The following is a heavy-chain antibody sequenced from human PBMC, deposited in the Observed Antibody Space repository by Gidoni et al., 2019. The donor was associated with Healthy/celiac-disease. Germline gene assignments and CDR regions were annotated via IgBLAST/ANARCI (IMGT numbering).Heavy chain of an antibody. D-gene: IGHD3-22*01. V-gene: IGHV3-13*01. Sequence: EVQLVESGGGLVQPGGSLSLSCAASGFTFRSYDMHWVRQATGKGLEWVSAIGTAGDTYYPGSVKGRFTISRENAKNSLYLQMNSLRAGDTAVYYCARVGPDYDSSGYYYDYWGQGTLVTVSS. CDR2: IGTAGDT. CDR1: GFTFRSYD. CDR3: ARVGPDYDSSGYYYDY. J-gene: IGHJ4*02.